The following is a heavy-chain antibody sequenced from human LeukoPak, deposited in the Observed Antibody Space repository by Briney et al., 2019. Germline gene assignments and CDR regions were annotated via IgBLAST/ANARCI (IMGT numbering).Heavy chain of an antibody. D-gene: IGHD6-13*01. Sequence: ASVKVSCKASGYTFTSYAVHWVRQAPGQRLEWMGWINAGNGNTKYSQKFQGRVTITRDTSASTAYMELSSLRSEDTAVYYCARDGIAAAGTRYYGMDVWGQGTTVTVSS. CDR2: INAGNGNT. CDR3: ARDGIAAAGTRYYGMDV. V-gene: IGHV1-3*01. J-gene: IGHJ6*02. CDR1: GYTFTSYA.